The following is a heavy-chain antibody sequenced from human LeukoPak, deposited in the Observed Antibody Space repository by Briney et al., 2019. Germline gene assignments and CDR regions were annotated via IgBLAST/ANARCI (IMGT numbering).Heavy chain of an antibody. CDR1: GFTFSSYG. CDR2: IRYDGSNK. CDR3: AKDRYGSGTYYNMFDY. D-gene: IGHD3-10*01. J-gene: IGHJ4*02. V-gene: IGHV3-30*02. Sequence: GGSLRLSCAASGFTFSSYGIHWVRQAPGKGLEWVAFIRYDGSNKYYADSVKGRFTISRDNSKNTLYLQTDSLRAEDTAVYYCAKDRYGSGTYYNMFDYWGQGTLVTVSS.